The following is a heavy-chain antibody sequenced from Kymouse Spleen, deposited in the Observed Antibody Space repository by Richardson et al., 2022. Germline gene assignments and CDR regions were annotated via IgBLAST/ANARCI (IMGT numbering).Heavy chain of an antibody. CDR1: GFTFSGSA. V-gene: IGHV3-73*02. J-gene: IGHJ4*02. CDR3: TRHGGSYPLDY. Sequence: EVQLVESGGGLVQPGGSLKLSCAASGFTFSGSAMHWVRQASGKGLEWVGRIRSKANSYATAYAASVKGRFTISRDDSKNTAYLQMNSLKTEDTAVYYCTRHGGSYPLDYWGQGTLVTVSS. D-gene: IGHD1-26*01. CDR2: IRSKANSYAT.